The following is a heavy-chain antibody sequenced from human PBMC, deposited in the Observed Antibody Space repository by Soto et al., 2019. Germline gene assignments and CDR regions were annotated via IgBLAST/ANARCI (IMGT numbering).Heavy chain of an antibody. CDR1: GFTFSDYY. Sequence: QVQLVESGGGLVKPGGSLRLSCAASGFTFSDYYMNWVRQAPGKGLEWVSYISSSSGGTIYYADSVKGRFTISRENAKNSLHLQMNSLRAEDTAVYYCARDQERRGDSCGYYVPDAFDIWGQGTMVAVSS. CDR2: ISSSSGGTI. CDR3: ARDQERRGDSCGYYVPDAFDI. V-gene: IGHV3-11*01. J-gene: IGHJ3*02. D-gene: IGHD3-22*01.